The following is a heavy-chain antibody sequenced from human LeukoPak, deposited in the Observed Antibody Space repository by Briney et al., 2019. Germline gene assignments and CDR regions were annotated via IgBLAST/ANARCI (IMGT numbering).Heavy chain of an antibody. CDR2: IYSGGST. J-gene: IGHJ4*02. Sequence: LAGGSLRLSCAASGFTASNNYMTWVRQAPGKGLEWVSLIYSGGSTYYADSVKGRFTISRDNSKNTVYLQMNSLRAEDTAVYYCARDRSPPGYWGQGTLVTVSS. V-gene: IGHV3-66*01. CDR3: ARDRSPPGY. CDR1: GFTASNNY.